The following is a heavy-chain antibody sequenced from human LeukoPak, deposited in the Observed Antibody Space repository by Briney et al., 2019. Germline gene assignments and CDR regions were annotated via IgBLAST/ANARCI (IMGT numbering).Heavy chain of an antibody. CDR1: GFIISGNY. J-gene: IGHJ4*02. Sequence: GGSLRLSCAVSGFIISGNYMSWVRQAPGKGLEWVSVIYTGGTTAYINSVKGRFTISRDTSKNTLYLQMSSLTPEDTAVYYCARGHGQWGQGTLVTVSS. V-gene: IGHV3-66*01. CDR3: ARGHGQ. CDR2: IYTGGTT.